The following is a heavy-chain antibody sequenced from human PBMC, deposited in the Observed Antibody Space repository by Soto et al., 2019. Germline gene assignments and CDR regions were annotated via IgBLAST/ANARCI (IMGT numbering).Heavy chain of an antibody. CDR1: GGSISSGGYY. CDR2: IYYSGST. J-gene: IGHJ3*02. Sequence: TLSLTCTVSGGSISSGGYYWSWIRQHPGKGLEWIGYIYYSGSTYYNPSLKSRVTISVDTSKNQFSLKLSSVTAADTAVYYCARDRTPTYYYDSSGYWAFDAFDIWGQGTMVTVSS. V-gene: IGHV4-31*03. D-gene: IGHD3-22*01. CDR3: ARDRTPTYYYDSSGYWAFDAFDI.